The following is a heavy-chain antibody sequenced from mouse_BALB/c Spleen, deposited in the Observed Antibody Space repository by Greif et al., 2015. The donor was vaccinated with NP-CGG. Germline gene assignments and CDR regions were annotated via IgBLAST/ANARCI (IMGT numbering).Heavy chain of an antibody. J-gene: IGHJ2*01. Sequence: EVKLQESGAELVRPGALVKLSCKASGFNIKDYYMHWVKQRPEQGLEWIGWIDPENGNTIYDPKFQGKASITADTSSNTAYLQLSSLTSEDTAVYDCARDFDYWGQGTTLTVSS. CDR1: GFNIKDYY. V-gene: IGHV14-1*02. CDR2: IDPENGNT. CDR3: ARDFDY.